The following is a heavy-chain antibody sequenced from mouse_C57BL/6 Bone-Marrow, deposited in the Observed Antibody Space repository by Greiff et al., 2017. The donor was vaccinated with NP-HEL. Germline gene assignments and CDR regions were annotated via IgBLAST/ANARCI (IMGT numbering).Heavy chain of an antibody. Sequence: VQLKQSGPELVKPGASVKMSCKASGYTFTSYVMHWVKQKPGQGLEWIGYIYPYNDGTKYNEKFKGKATLTSDKSSSTAYMELSSLTSEDSAVYYCARRGLYDYDGYYFDYWGQGTTLTVSS. J-gene: IGHJ2*01. V-gene: IGHV1-14*01. CDR1: GYTFTSYV. CDR3: ARRGLYDYDGYYFDY. CDR2: IYPYNDGT. D-gene: IGHD2-4*01.